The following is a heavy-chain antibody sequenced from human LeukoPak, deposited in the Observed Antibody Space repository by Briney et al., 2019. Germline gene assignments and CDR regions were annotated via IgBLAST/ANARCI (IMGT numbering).Heavy chain of an antibody. J-gene: IGHJ4*02. Sequence: ASVKVSCKASGGTFSSYAISWVRQAPGQGLEWMGGIIPIFGTANYAQKFQGRVTITTDESTSTAYMELSSLRSEDTAVYYCARAVGITIFGVVNPFDYWGQGTLVTVSS. V-gene: IGHV1-69*05. CDR1: GGTFSSYA. CDR2: IIPIFGTA. CDR3: ARAVGITIFGVVNPFDY. D-gene: IGHD3-3*01.